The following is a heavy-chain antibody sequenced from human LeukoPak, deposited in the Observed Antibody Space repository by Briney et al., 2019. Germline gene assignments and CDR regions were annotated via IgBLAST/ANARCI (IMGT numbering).Heavy chain of an antibody. CDR3: ARDGPPYYYDSSGYVDY. Sequence: GASVKVSCKASGYTFTSYGISWVRQAPGQGLEWMGWISAYNGNTNYAQKLQGRVTMTTDTSTSTAYMELRSLRSDDTAVYYCARDGPPYYYDSSGYVDYWGQGTLVTVSS. CDR2: ISAYNGNT. CDR1: GYTFTSYG. J-gene: IGHJ4*02. D-gene: IGHD3-22*01. V-gene: IGHV1-18*01.